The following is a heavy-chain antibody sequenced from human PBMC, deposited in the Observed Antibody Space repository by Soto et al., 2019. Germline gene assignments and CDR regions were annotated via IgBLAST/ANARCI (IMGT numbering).Heavy chain of an antibody. D-gene: IGHD3-10*01. CDR3: AKDILSGSGSYYSNWFDP. CDR1: GFTFDDYA. CDR2: ISWNSGSI. J-gene: IGHJ5*02. V-gene: IGHV3-9*01. Sequence: AGGSLRLSCAASGFTFDDYAMHWVRQAPGKGLEWVSGISWNSGSIGYADSVKGRFTISRDNAKNSLYLQMNSLRAEDTALYYCAKDILSGSGSYYSNWFDPWGQGTLVTVSS.